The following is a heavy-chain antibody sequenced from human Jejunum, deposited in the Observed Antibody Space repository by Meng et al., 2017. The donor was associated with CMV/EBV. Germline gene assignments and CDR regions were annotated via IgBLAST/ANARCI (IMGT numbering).Heavy chain of an antibody. CDR3: AGQGYDFWSGYYAFDI. D-gene: IGHD3-3*01. CDR1: TFTGHY. Sequence: TFTGHYMHWVRRAPGQGLEWMGRINPNSGGANYAQKFQGRVTMTRDTSISTAYMELNRLRSDDTAVYYCAGQGYDFWSGYYAFDIWGQGTKGT. V-gene: IGHV1-2*02. CDR2: INPNSGGA. J-gene: IGHJ3*02.